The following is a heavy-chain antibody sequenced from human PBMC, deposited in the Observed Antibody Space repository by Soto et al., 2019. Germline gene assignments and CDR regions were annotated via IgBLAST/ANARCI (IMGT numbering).Heavy chain of an antibody. CDR3: ARYKQIQLWFTGRYYYYGMDV. D-gene: IGHD5-18*01. J-gene: IGHJ6*02. CDR2: INPSGGST. CDR1: GYTFTSYY. Sequence: SVKVSCKASGYTFTSYYMHWVRQAPGQGLEWMGIINPSGGSTSYAQKFQGRVTMTRDTSTSTVYMELSSLRSEDTAVYYCARYKQIQLWFTGRYYYYGMDVWGQGTTVTVSS. V-gene: IGHV1-46*01.